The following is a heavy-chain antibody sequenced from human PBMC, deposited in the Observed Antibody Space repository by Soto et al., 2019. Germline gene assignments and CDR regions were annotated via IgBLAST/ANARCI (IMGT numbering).Heavy chain of an antibody. CDR3: AKKLSGGGFVAS. J-gene: IGHJ4*02. CDR2: INQSGDET. CDR1: GFTFSNDA. V-gene: IGHV3-23*01. Sequence: EVQLLESGGGLVQPGGSLRLSCAASGFTFSNDAMTWVRQAPGKGLEWVSSINQSGDETYHADSVKGRFTISRDKSKNTLDLQMRSLRAEDTAVYYCAKKLSGGGFVASWGQGTLVAVSS. D-gene: IGHD1-26*01.